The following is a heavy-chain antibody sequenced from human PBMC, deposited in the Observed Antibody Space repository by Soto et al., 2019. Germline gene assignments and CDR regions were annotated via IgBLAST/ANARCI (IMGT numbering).Heavy chain of an antibody. Sequence: GGSLRLSCTASGFAFSQYGMSWVRQAPGKGLEWVSSIRSFDYRTNYADSVKGRFTISRDNSKSTLSLQMNSLRAEDTAVYYCAKDVESGWYEAFDYWGPGTLVTVSS. D-gene: IGHD6-19*01. CDR1: GFAFSQYG. CDR3: AKDVESGWYEAFDY. CDR2: IRSFDYRT. V-gene: IGHV3-23*01. J-gene: IGHJ4*02.